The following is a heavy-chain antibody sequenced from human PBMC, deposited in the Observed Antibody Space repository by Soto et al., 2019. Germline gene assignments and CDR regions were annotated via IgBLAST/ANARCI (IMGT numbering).Heavy chain of an antibody. CDR2: INAGNGNT. Sequence: ASVKVSCKAYGYTFTSYAMHWVRQAPGQRLEWMGWINAGNGNTKYSQKFQGRVTITRDTSASTAYMELSSLRSEDTAVYYCARPQSQQLVFFDYWGQGTLVTVSS. D-gene: IGHD6-13*01. J-gene: IGHJ4*02. CDR3: ARPQSQQLVFFDY. V-gene: IGHV1-3*01. CDR1: GYTFTSYA.